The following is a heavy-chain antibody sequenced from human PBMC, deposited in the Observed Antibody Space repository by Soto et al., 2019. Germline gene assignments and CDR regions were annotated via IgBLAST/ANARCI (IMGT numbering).Heavy chain of an antibody. V-gene: IGHV4-34*01. CDR1: GGSFSGYY. Sequence: SETLSLTCAVYGGSFSGYYWSWIRQPPGKGLEWIGEINHSGSTNYNPSLKSRVTISVDTSKNQFSLKLSSVTAADTAVYYCARGAKYYYDSRGHRYFDYWGQGTLITV. CDR2: INHSGST. D-gene: IGHD3-22*01. CDR3: ARGAKYYYDSRGHRYFDY. J-gene: IGHJ4*02.